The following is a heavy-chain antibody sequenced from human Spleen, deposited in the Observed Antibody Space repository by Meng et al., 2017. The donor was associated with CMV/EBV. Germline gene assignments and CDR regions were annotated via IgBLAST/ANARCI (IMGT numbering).Heavy chain of an antibody. CDR3: ARDLITMTPNWFDP. Sequence: SGYTFTSYGISWVRQAPGQGLEWMGWISGYNGKTNYAQKFQGRVTMTTDTSTSTAYMELRSLRSDDTAVYYCARDLITMTPNWFDPWGQGTLVTVSS. J-gene: IGHJ5*02. CDR1: GYTFTSYG. CDR2: ISGYNGKT. V-gene: IGHV1-18*01. D-gene: IGHD3-22*01.